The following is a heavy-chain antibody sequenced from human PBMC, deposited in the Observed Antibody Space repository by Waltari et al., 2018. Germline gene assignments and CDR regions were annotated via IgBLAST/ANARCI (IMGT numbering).Heavy chain of an antibody. CDR2: INSSGST. CDR3: ARGGYYGSGSPFDY. V-gene: IGHV4-59*01. D-gene: IGHD3-10*01. CDR1: GGSISSYY. Sequence: QVQLQESGPGLVKPSETLSLTCTVSGGSISSYYWIWIRQPPGKGLEWIGYINSSGSTNYNPSLKIRFTISVDTSKNQFSLKLSSVTAADTAVYYCARGGYYGSGSPFDYWGQGTLVTVSS. J-gene: IGHJ4*02.